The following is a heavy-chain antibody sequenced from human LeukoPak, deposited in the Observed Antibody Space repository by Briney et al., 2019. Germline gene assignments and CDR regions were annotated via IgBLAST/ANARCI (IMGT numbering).Heavy chain of an antibody. CDR1: GFTFSSYA. CDR2: ISGSGGST. J-gene: IGHJ5*02. Sequence: GGSLRLSCAASGFTFSSYAMSWVRQAPGKGLEWVSAISGSGGSTYYADSVKGRFTISRDNSKNTLYLQMNSLRAEDTAVYYCAKDRGTWFGELSYWFDPWGQGTLVTVSS. CDR3: AKDRGTWFGELSYWFDP. D-gene: IGHD3-10*01. V-gene: IGHV3-23*01.